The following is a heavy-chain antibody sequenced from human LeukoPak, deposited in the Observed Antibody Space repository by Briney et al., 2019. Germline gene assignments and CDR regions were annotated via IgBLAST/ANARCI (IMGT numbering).Heavy chain of an antibody. D-gene: IGHD2-15*01. V-gene: IGHV3-23*01. Sequence: GGSLRLSCAASGFTFSSYAMSWVRQAPGKGLEWVSAISGSGGSTYYADSVKGRFTISRDNSKNTLYLQMNSLRAEDTAVYYCANSKGYCSGGSCYLLHYGMDVWGQGTTVTVSS. J-gene: IGHJ6*02. CDR2: ISGSGGST. CDR3: ANSKGYCSGGSCYLLHYGMDV. CDR1: GFTFSSYA.